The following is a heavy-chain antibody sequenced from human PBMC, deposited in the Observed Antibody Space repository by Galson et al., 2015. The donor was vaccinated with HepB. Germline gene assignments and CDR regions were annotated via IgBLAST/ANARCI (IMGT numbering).Heavy chain of an antibody. J-gene: IGHJ4*02. CDR3: VHSTTVTTGFDY. CDR2: IYWNDEK. V-gene: IGHV2-5*01. CDR1: GFSVSTSGAG. D-gene: IGHD4-11*01. Sequence: PALVKPTQTLTLTCTFSGFSVSTSGAGMGWVRQAPGKALERLALIYWNDEKRYSSSLKNRLTITKDTSKSQVVLTMTNMDPVDTATYNCVHSTTVTTGFDYWGQGTLVTVST.